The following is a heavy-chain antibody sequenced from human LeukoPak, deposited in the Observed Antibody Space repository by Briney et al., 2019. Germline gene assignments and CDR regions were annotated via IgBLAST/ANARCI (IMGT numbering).Heavy chain of an antibody. CDR1: GGSFSDYY. CDR2: INHSGST. Sequence: SETLSLTCAVYGGSFSDYYWSWIRQPPGKGLKWIGEINHSGSTNYNPSLMSRVTISVDTSKNQFSLKLSSVTAADTAVYYCARVGSEDIVVLPAASFDYWGQGTLVTVSS. V-gene: IGHV4-34*01. J-gene: IGHJ4*02. D-gene: IGHD2-2*01. CDR3: ARVGSEDIVVLPAASFDY.